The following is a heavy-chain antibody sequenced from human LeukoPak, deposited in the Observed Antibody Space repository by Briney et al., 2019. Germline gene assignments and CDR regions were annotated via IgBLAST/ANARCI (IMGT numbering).Heavy chain of an antibody. CDR1: GGSISSGGYS. CDR2: IYHSGST. Sequence: SETLSLTCAVSGGSISSGGYSWSWIRQPPGKGLEWIGYIYHSGSTYYNPYLKSRVTISVARSKNQFSLKLSSVTAAATAVYYCARGGDSYIVFDYWGQGTLVTVSS. V-gene: IGHV4-30-2*01. J-gene: IGHJ4*02. CDR3: ARGGDSYIVFDY. D-gene: IGHD5-24*01.